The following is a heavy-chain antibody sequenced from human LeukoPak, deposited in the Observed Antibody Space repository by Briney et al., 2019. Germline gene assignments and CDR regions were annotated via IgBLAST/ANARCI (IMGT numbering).Heavy chain of an antibody. V-gene: IGHV4-61*05. Sequence: SETLSLTCTVSGGSISSSSYYWGWIRQPPGKGLEWIGYIYYSGSTNYNPSLKSRVTISVDTSKNQFSLKLSSVTAADTAVYYCARGRSSGSAVVDYWGQGTLVTVSS. CDR2: IYYSGST. CDR3: ARGRSSGSAVVDY. D-gene: IGHD3-22*01. CDR1: GGSISSSSYY. J-gene: IGHJ4*02.